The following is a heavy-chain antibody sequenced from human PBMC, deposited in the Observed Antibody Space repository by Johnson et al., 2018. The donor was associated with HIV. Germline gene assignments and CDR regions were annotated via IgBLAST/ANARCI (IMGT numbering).Heavy chain of an antibody. J-gene: IGHJ3*02. Sequence: VQLVESGGGLVQPGGSLRLSCAASGFTFSTYDMHWVRQATGKGLEWVSAIDTAGGTYYSGYVKGRFTISRENAKNSLYLQMNSLRAGDTAVYYCVREGLSSDLDAFDMWGQGTMVTVSS. CDR1: GFTFSTYD. CDR3: VREGLSSDLDAFDM. CDR2: IDTAGGT. D-gene: IGHD2/OR15-2a*01. V-gene: IGHV3-13*04.